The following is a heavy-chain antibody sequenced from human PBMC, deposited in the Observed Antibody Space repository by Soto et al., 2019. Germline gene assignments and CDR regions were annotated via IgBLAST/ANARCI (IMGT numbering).Heavy chain of an antibody. V-gene: IGHV4-39*01. CDR3: ARQVVERFLDWSYYFDY. J-gene: IGHJ4*02. D-gene: IGHD3-3*01. CDR1: GGSISSSSYY. CDR2: IYYSGST. Sequence: SETLSLTCTVSGGSISSSSYYWAWIRQPPGKGLEWIGSIYYSGSTYYNPSLKSRVTISVDTSKNQFSLKLSSVTAADTAVYYCARQVVERFLDWSYYFDYWGQGTLVTVSS.